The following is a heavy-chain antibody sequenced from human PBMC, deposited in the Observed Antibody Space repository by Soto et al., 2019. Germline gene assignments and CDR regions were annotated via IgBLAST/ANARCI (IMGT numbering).Heavy chain of an antibody. D-gene: IGHD4-17*01. CDR1: GVSVNSGSFY. J-gene: IGHJ4*02. Sequence: QVQLQESGLGLVKPSETLSLTCTVSGVSVNSGSFYWAWIRQPPGKGLEWIGFGSYSGTTNYKPSLKSRVTISVDTSRSQISLKVTSLTAADTAVYYCARGATVTQYDYWGQGTLVTVSS. V-gene: IGHV4-61*01. CDR2: GSYSGTT. CDR3: ARGATVTQYDY.